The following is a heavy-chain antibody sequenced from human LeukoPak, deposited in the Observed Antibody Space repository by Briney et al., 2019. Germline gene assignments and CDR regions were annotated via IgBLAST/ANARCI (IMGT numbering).Heavy chain of an antibody. Sequence: PSETLSLTCTVSGGSISSYYWSWIRQPPGKGLEWIGYIYYSGSTNYNPSLKSRVTISVDTSKNQFSLKLSSVTAADTAVYYCARAIVVPRTVHNWFDPWGQGTLVTVSS. D-gene: IGHD3-22*01. CDR2: IYYSGST. CDR1: GGSISSYY. CDR3: ARAIVVPRTVHNWFDP. V-gene: IGHV4-59*01. J-gene: IGHJ5*02.